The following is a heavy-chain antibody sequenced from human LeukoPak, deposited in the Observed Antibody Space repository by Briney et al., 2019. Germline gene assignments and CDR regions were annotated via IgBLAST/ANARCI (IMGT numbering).Heavy chain of an antibody. CDR2: INPNSGGT. J-gene: IGHJ5*02. Sequence: ASVKVSCKASGYTFTGYYMHWARQAPGQGLEWMGRINPNSGGTNYAQKFQGRVTMTRDTSISTAYMELSRLRSDDTAVYYCARDAGFREYSKVGFDPWGQGTLVTVSS. D-gene: IGHD5-18*01. CDR3: ARDAGFREYSKVGFDP. V-gene: IGHV1-2*02. CDR1: GYTFTGYY.